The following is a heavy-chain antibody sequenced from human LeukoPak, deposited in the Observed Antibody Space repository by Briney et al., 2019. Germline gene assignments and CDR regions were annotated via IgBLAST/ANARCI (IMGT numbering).Heavy chain of an antibody. J-gene: IGHJ6*02. V-gene: IGHV3-30-3*01. Sequence: PGRSLRLSCAASGFTFSSYAIHWVRQAPGEGLEWVAVISYDGSNKYYADSVKGRFTISRDNSKNTLYLQMNSLRAEDTAVYYCARVRKTWEPRLYGMDVWGQGTTVTVSS. CDR1: GFTFSSYA. CDR2: ISYDGSNK. CDR3: ARVRKTWEPRLYGMDV. D-gene: IGHD1-26*01.